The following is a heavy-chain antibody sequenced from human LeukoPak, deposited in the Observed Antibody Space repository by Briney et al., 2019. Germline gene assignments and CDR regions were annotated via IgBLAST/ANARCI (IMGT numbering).Heavy chain of an antibody. CDR3: ARRGTSSSWAHFDY. V-gene: IGHV3-74*01. CDR1: GFTFSACW. CDR2: INSDGSST. J-gene: IGHJ4*02. Sequence: GGSLRLSCAASGFTFSACWMHWVRQAPGKGLVWVARINSDGSSTSYADSVKGRFTISRDNAKNSLYLQMNSLGAEDTAVYYCARRGTSSSWAHFDYWGQGTLVTVSS. D-gene: IGHD6-13*01.